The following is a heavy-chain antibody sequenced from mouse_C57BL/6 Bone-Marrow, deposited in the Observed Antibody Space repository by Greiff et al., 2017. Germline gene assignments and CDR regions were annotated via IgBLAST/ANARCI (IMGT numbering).Heavy chain of an antibody. CDR3: ARYPHESYFYYAMDY. CDR2: IRNKANGYTT. D-gene: IGHD1-1*01. V-gene: IGHV7-3*01. Sequence: EVQGVESGGGLVQPGGSLSLSCAASGFTFTDYYMSWVRQPPGKALEWLGFIRNKANGYTTEYSASVKGRFTISRDNSQSILYLQMNALRAEDSATYYCARYPHESYFYYAMDYWGQGTSVTVSS. CDR1: GFTFTDYY. J-gene: IGHJ4*01.